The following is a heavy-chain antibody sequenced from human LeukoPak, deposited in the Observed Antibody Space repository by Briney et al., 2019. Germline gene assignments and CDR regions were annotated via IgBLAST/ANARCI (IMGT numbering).Heavy chain of an antibody. J-gene: IGHJ6*03. CDR2: IDASGSS. V-gene: IGHV4-4*07. D-gene: IGHD5-24*01. CDR3: ARDRRSATVHNYFYYYMDV. CDR1: DGSISGYY. Sequence: PSETLSLTCTLPDGSISGYYWSWVRQPAGKGLEWIGRIDASGSSNYNPSLRSRVSLSIDTSRDQFSLTLTSVTAADTALCFCARDRRSATVHNYFYYYMDVWGKGTTVTVSS.